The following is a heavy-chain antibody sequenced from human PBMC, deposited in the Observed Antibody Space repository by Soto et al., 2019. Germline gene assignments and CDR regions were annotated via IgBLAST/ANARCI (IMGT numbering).Heavy chain of an antibody. CDR1: GFTFSSYS. V-gene: IGHV3-48*01. J-gene: IGHJ6*03. CDR3: AKVLSYYYYYMDV. CDR2: ISSSSSTI. Sequence: LRLSCAASGFTFSSYSMNWVRQAPGKGLERVSYISSSSSTIYYADSVKGRFTISRDNAKNSLYLQMNSLRAEDTAVYYCAKVLSYYYYYMDVWGKGTTVTVSS.